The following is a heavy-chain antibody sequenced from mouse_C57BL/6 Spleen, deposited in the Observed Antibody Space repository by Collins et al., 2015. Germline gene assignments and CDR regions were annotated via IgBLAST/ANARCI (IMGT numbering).Heavy chain of an antibody. CDR3: TRDPCFDY. J-gene: IGHJ2*01. CDR2: ISSGGDFI. Sequence: DVKLVDSGEGLVKPGGSLKLSCAASGFTFSSYAMSWVRQTPEKRLEWVAYISSGGDFISYSDTVKGRFTISRDNARNTLYLQMSSLKSEDTAMYYCTRDPCFDYWGQGTTLTVSS. V-gene: IGHV5-9-1*02. CDR1: GFTFSSYA.